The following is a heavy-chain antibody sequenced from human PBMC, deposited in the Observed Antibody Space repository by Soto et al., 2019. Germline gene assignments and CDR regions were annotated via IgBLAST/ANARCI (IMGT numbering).Heavy chain of an antibody. D-gene: IGHD6-19*01. J-gene: IGHJ5*02. CDR3: ASLPGIAVAGSYYRA. CDR1: GGSFSGYY. CDR2: INHSGST. V-gene: IGHV4-34*01. Sequence: QVQLQQWGAGLLKPSETLSLTCAVYGGSFSGYYWSWIRQPPGKGLEWIGEINHSGSTNYNPSLKSRVTISVDTSKNQFSLKLSSVTAADTAVYYCASLPGIAVAGSYYRAWGQGTLVTVSS.